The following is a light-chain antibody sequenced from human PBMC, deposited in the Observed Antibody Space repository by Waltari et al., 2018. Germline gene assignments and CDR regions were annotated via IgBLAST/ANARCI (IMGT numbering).Light chain of an antibody. V-gene: IGKV3-11*01. Sequence: EIVXTQSPATLSLSPGEXXXLSCRASHGVNYFLAGFPQKPGQAPRLLIYDASNRATGIPARFSGSGSGTDFTLTISSLEPEDFAVYYCQQRTNWPLTFGGGTKVEIK. CDR3: QQRTNWPLT. J-gene: IGKJ4*01. CDR1: HGVNYF. CDR2: DAS.